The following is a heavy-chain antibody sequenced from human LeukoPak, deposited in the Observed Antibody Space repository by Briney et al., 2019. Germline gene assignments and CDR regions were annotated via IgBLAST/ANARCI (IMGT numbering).Heavy chain of an antibody. CDR1: GGSLTRYH. D-gene: IGHD3-9*01. J-gene: IGHJ5*02. Sequence: KPSETLSLTCTVSGGSLTRYHWGWIRQPPGKGLEWIGYINYSGSTNYSPSLESRVTISLDTSKNQFSLKLTSMTAADTSVYYCARHPTGYPNWFDPWGQGTLVTVSS. CDR2: INYSGST. V-gene: IGHV4-59*08. CDR3: ARHPTGYPNWFDP.